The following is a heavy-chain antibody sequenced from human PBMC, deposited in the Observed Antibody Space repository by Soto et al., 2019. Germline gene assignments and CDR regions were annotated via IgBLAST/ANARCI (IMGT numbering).Heavy chain of an antibody. D-gene: IGHD2-8*01. CDR2: INHSGST. V-gene: IGHV4-34*01. J-gene: IGHJ3*02. CDR1: GGSFSGYY. CDR3: ARRWMVYAIRGAFDI. Sequence: QVQLQQWGAGLLKPSETLSLTCAVYGGSFSGYYWSWIRQPPGKGLEWIGEINHSGSTNYNPSPKSRVTISVDTSKNQFSLKVSSVTAADTDVYYCARRWMVYAIRGAFDIWGQGTMVTVSS.